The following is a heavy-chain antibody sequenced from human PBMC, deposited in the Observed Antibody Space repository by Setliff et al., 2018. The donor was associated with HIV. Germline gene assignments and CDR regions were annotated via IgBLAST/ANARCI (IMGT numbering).Heavy chain of an antibody. CDR1: GGSISRGSHY. CDR2: IHTRGST. CDR3: ARFYDHYDSTNDAFDI. J-gene: IGHJ3*02. V-gene: IGHV4-61*02. D-gene: IGHD3-22*01. Sequence: SETLSLTCTVSGGSISRGSHYWSWIRKPAGQGLEWIGRIHTRGSTDYNPSLKRRVTISVDTSKNQFSLKLRSMTAAGTPVYYCARFYDHYDSTNDAFDIWGQGTMVTVSS.